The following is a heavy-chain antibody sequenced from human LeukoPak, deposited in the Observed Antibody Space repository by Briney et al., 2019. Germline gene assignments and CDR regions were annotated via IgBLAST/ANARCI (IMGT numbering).Heavy chain of an antibody. V-gene: IGHV3-15*01. Sequence: GGSLRLSCAASGFTFSNAWMSWVRQAPGKGLEWVGRIKSKTDGGTTDYAAPVKGRFTISRDDSKNTLYLQMNSLKTEDTAVYYCTTEALGGGATPLPFDYWGQGTLVTVSS. CDR1: GFTFSNAW. CDR2: IKSKTDGGTT. D-gene: IGHD1-26*01. J-gene: IGHJ4*02. CDR3: TTEALGGGATPLPFDY.